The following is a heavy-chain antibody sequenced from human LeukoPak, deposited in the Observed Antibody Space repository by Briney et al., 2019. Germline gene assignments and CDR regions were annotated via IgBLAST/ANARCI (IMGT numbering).Heavy chain of an antibody. CDR1: GFTFSSYA. V-gene: IGHV3-23*01. J-gene: IGHJ4*02. Sequence: GGSLRLSCAASGFTFSSYATSWVRQAPGKGLKWVSAISCIGGSTYYADSVKGRFTISRDNSKNTLYLQMNSLRAEDTAVYYCATPLSGATTGYDHWGQGTLVTVSS. CDR2: ISCIGGST. CDR3: ATPLSGATTGYDH. D-gene: IGHD1-26*01.